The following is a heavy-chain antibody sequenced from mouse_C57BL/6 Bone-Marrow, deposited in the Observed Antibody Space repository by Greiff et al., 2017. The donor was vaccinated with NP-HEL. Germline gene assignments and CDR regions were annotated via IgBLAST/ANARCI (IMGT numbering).Heavy chain of an antibody. J-gene: IGHJ2*01. Sequence: QVHVKQPGAELVKPGASVKMSCKASGYTFTSYWITWVKQRPGHGLEWIGDIYPGSCSTNYNEKFKGKATQTVDTSSSTAYMQLSSLTSEDSAVYYCARGHYYGSSYGYWGQGTTLTVSS. CDR3: ARGHYYGSSYGY. D-gene: IGHD1-1*01. CDR2: IYPGSCST. V-gene: IGHV1-55*01. CDR1: GYTFTSYW.